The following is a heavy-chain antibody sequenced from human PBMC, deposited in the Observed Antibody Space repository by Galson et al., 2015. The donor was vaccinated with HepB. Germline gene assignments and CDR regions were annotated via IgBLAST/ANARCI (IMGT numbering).Heavy chain of an antibody. CDR2: IYHSGST. CDR1: GGSISSSNW. CDR3: ARASDIVVVPAAKEGQIGIVPYGMDV. D-gene: IGHD2-2*01. V-gene: IGHV4-4*02. J-gene: IGHJ6*02. Sequence: ETLSLTCAVSGGSISSSNWWSWVRQPPGKGLEWIGEIYHSGSTNYNPSLKSRVTISVDKSKNQFSLKLSSVTAADTAVYYCARASDIVVVPAAKEGQIGIVPYGMDVWGQGTTVTVSS.